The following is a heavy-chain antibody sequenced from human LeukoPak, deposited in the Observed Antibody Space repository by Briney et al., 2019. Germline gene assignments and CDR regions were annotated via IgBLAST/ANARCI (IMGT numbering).Heavy chain of an antibody. V-gene: IGHV3-13*01. Sequence: PGGSLRLSCAASGFTFSSYDMHWVRQATGKGLEWVSAIGTAGDTYYPGSVKGRFTISRENAKNSLFLQMNSLGAGDTAVYYCARAVSGAYYYYYMDVWGKGTTVTVSS. J-gene: IGHJ6*03. CDR1: GFTFSSYD. CDR2: IGTAGDT. D-gene: IGHD7-27*01. CDR3: ARAVSGAYYYYYMDV.